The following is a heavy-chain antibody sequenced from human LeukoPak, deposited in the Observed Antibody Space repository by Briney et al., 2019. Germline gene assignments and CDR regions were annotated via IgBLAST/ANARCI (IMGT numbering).Heavy chain of an antibody. CDR2: IYYSGST. CDR3: ARIAVAGASGMPVDY. V-gene: IGHV4-59*01. D-gene: IGHD6-19*01. CDR1: GGSISSYY. Sequence: SETLSLTCTVSGGSISSYYWSWIRQPPGKGLEWIGYIYYSGSTNYNPSLKSRVTISVDTSKNQFSLKLSSVTAADTAVYYCARIAVAGASGMPVDYWGQGTLVTVSS. J-gene: IGHJ4*02.